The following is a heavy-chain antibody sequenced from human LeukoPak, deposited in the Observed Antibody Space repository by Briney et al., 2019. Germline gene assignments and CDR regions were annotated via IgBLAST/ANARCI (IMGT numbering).Heavy chain of an antibody. CDR3: ARDHYNENYWDSYYYYMDV. D-gene: IGHD1-26*01. CDR1: GFTFSSYN. Sequence: GGSLRLSCAASGFTFSSYNMNWVRQAPGKGLEWVSSITTSSTYTFYADSVKGRFTISRDNAKNSLYLQMNSLRAEDTAIYYCARDHYNENYWDSYYYYMDVWGKGTTVTISS. CDR2: ITTSSTYT. J-gene: IGHJ6*03. V-gene: IGHV3-21*01.